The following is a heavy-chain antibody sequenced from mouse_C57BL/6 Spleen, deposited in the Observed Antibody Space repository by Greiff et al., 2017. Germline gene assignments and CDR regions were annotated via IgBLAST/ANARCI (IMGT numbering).Heavy chain of an antibody. Sequence: EVQLQQSGAELVRSGASVKLSCTASGFNIKAAYMDWVKLRPDPGLEWIGRTDPENGDTEYASQFQGKATITADTSSNTAYLQLSSLTSEDTAVYYCTTTPHLRRYFDYWGQGTTLTVSS. V-gene: IGHV14-4*01. CDR3: TTTPHLRRYFDY. D-gene: IGHD2-12*01. CDR2: TDPENGDT. J-gene: IGHJ2*01. CDR1: GFNIKAAY.